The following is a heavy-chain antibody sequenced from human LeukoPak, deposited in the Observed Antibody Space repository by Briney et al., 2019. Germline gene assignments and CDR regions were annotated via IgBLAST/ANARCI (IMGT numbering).Heavy chain of an antibody. CDR1: GGSISSYY. J-gene: IGHJ4*02. D-gene: IGHD3-10*01. Sequence: SETLSLTCTVSGGSISSYYWSWIRQPPGKGLERIGYIYYSGSTNYNPSLKSRVTISVDTSKNQFSLKLSSVTAADTAVYYCAGGDMVRGVPPPPSLDYWGQGTLVTVSS. CDR2: IYYSGST. V-gene: IGHV4-59*01. CDR3: AGGDMVRGVPPPPSLDY.